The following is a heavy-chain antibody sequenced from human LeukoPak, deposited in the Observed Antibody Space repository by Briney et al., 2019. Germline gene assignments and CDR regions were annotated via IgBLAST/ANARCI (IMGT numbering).Heavy chain of an antibody. V-gene: IGHV3-30*18. CDR1: GFTFSSYG. Sequence: GGSLRLSCAASGFTFSSYGMHWVRQAPGKGLECVAVISYDGSNKYYADSVKGRFTISRDNSKNTLYLQMNSLRAEDTAVYYCTKSGIAAAGSLVYFDYWGQGTLVTASS. J-gene: IGHJ4*02. D-gene: IGHD6-13*01. CDR3: TKSGIAAAGSLVYFDY. CDR2: ISYDGSNK.